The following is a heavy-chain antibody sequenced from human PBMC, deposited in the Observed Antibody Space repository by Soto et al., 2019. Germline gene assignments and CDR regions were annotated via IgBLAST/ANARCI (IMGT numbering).Heavy chain of an antibody. J-gene: IGHJ6*03. CDR1: GGSISSSGHF. V-gene: IGHV4-39*01. CDR3: ARIVSTTPYFHHYMDV. Sequence: QLQLQESGPGLVKPSETLSLTCTVSGGSISSSGHFWGWIRQPPGKGLEWIGTIFYTGSTYYNSSFKSRVTMSVDTSKNQFSLKLSSVTAADTAEYYCARIVSTTPYFHHYMDVWGKGTTGTVSS. CDR2: IFYTGST. D-gene: IGHD5-12*01.